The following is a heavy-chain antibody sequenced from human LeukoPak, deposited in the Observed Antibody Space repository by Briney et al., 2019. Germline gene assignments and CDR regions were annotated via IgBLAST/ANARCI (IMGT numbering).Heavy chain of an antibody. D-gene: IGHD3-22*01. CDR1: GYTFTGYY. Sequence: ASVKVSCKASGYTFTGYYMHWVRQAPGQGLEWMGWINPNSGGTNYAQKFQGRVTMTRDPSISTAYMELSRLRSDHTAVYYCARDLNDSSGYYDYWGQGTLVTVSS. V-gene: IGHV1-2*02. J-gene: IGHJ4*02. CDR2: INPNSGGT. CDR3: ARDLNDSSGYYDY.